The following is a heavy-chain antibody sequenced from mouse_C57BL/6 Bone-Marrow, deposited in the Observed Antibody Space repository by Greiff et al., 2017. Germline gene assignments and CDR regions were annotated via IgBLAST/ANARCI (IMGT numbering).Heavy chain of an antibody. CDR2: IYPRSGNT. Sequence: QVQLQQSGAELARPGASVKLSCKASGYTFTSYGISWVKQRTGQGLEWIGEIYPRSGNTYYNEKFKGKATLTADKSSSTAYMELRSLTSEDSAVYFWASSIYYYGSSYGFFAYWGQGTLVTVSA. CDR1: GYTFTSYG. CDR3: ASSIYYYGSSYGFFAY. D-gene: IGHD1-1*01. V-gene: IGHV1-81*01. J-gene: IGHJ3*01.